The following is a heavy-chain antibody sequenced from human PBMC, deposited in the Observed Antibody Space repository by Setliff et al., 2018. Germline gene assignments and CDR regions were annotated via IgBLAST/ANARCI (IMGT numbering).Heavy chain of an antibody. CDR1: GGTFSYYY. V-gene: IGHV4-34*01. D-gene: IGHD6-6*01. CDR2: INHSGST. J-gene: IGHJ4*02. CDR3: ARGRSIKLRLLDS. Sequence: SETLSLTCAASGGTFSYYYWTWIRQPPGKGLEWIGEINHSGSTSYNPSLESRVTISIDTSKNQFSLNLRYVTAADTGLYYCARGRSIKLRLLDSWGQGKLVTVSS.